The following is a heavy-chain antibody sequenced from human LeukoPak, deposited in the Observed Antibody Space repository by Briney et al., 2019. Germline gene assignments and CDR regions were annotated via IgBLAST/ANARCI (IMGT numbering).Heavy chain of an antibody. V-gene: IGHV3-48*04. CDR3: ARAYSGSYPPYYFDY. CDR2: ISSSSSTK. J-gene: IGHJ4*02. CDR1: GFTFSTYS. D-gene: IGHD1-26*01. Sequence: GGSLRLSCAASGFTFSTYSMNWVREAPGKGLEWVSYISSSSSTKYYADSVKGRFTISRDNAKNSLYLQMNSLRAEDTAVYYCARAYSGSYPPYYFDYWGQGTLVTVSS.